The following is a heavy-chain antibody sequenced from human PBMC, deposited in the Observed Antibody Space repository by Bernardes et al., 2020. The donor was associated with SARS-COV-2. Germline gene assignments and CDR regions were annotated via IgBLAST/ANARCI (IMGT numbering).Heavy chain of an antibody. CDR2: ISYDGTTA. CDR3: AREWEEYTSSLFDF. J-gene: IGHJ4*02. D-gene: IGHD1-26*01. V-gene: IGHV3-30-3*01. CDR1: GFTFRTYA. Sequence: GGSLRLSCAASGFTFRTYAMHWVRQAPGKGLEWVAIISYDGTTAYNTDSLKGRFTISRDNSKNTVFLQMNSLTTEDTAVYYCAREWEEYTSSLFDFWGQGTLVTVSS.